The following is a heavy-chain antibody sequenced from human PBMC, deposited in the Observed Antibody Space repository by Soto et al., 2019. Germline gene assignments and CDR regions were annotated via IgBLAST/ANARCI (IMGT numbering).Heavy chain of an antibody. Sequence: GGSLRLSCAASGFTFSRSGMHWVRQAPGKGLEWVALISYDESIKYYADSVKGRFTISRDNSKYTLYLQMNSLRAEDTAVYYSAKDHGFLDWLPPYYYYYGMDVWGQGTTVTVSS. CDR2: ISYDESIK. CDR3: AKDHGFLDWLPPYYYYYGMDV. J-gene: IGHJ6*02. CDR1: GFTFSRSG. V-gene: IGHV3-30*18. D-gene: IGHD3-3*01.